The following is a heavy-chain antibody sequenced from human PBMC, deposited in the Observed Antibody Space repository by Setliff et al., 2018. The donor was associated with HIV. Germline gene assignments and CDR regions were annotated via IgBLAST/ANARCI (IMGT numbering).Heavy chain of an antibody. CDR3: ASDQQWLAQGWGGPHY. Sequence: LRLSCAASGFSFSSYGMHWVRQAPGKGLEWLALIWYDGTNKQYTDSVKGRFAISRDNSKNTLYLQMNSLRAEDTAVYYCASDQQWLAQGWGGPHYWGQGTLVTVSS. V-gene: IGHV3-33*01. J-gene: IGHJ4*02. CDR2: IWYDGTNK. D-gene: IGHD6-19*01. CDR1: GFSFSSYG.